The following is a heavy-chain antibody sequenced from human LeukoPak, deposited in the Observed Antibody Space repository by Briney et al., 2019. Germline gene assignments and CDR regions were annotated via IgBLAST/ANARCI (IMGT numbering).Heavy chain of an antibody. J-gene: IGHJ3*02. CDR3: ARSSDYGDQNDAFDI. CDR1: GYTFSDHD. D-gene: IGHD4-17*01. Sequence: ASVRVSCKASGYTFSDHDVNWVRQAPGQGLEWMGWINTNTGNPTYAQGFAGRFVFSLDTSVSTAYLQISSLKAEDTAVYYCARSSDYGDQNDAFDIWGQGTMVTVSS. V-gene: IGHV7-4-1*02. CDR2: INTNTGNP.